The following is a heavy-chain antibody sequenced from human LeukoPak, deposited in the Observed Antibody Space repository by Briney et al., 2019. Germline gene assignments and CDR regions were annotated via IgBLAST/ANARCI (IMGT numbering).Heavy chain of an antibody. CDR3: ARDGDTYYYDNSGYYYEF. V-gene: IGHV4-38-2*02. D-gene: IGHD3-22*01. CDR1: GYSISNGYY. CDR2: IYHSGSP. J-gene: IGHJ4*02. Sequence: PSETLSLTCTVSGYSISNGYYWGWIRQAPGKGLEWIGSIYHSGSPYYNPSLKNRVAISVDTSKNQFTLKLSSVTAADTAVYYCARDGDTYYYDNSGYYYEFWGQGTLVTVSS.